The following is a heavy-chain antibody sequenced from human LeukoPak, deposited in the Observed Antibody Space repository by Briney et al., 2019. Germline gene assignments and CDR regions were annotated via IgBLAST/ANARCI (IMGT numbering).Heavy chain of an antibody. CDR2: TNPSTGGT. D-gene: IGHD2-2*01. CDR3: ARGGAFCSITTCHEFDH. CDR1: GYTFTGSY. J-gene: IGHJ4*02. Sequence: GASVKVSCKTSGYTFTGSYLHWVRQVPGQGLEWMGWTNPSTGGTKSAQQFEGRVTMTGETSNTTGYLELRSLRLDDTATYYCARGGAFCSITTCHEFDHWGQGTLVIVSS. V-gene: IGHV1-2*02.